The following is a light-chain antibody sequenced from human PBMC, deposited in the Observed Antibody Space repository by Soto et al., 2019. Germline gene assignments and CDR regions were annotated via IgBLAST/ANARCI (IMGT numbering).Light chain of an antibody. J-gene: IGLJ2*01. CDR1: SSNIGNNY. Sequence: QTVVTQPPSVSAAPGQKVTISCSGSSSNIGNNYVSWYQQLPGTAPKLLIYDNNKRPSGIPDRFSGSKSGTSATLGITGLQTGDEADYCCATWDGSLSAVVFGGGTKVTVL. CDR2: DNN. CDR3: ATWDGSLSAVV. V-gene: IGLV1-51*01.